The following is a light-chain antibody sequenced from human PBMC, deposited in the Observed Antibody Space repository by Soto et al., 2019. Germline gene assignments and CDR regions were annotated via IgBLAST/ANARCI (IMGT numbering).Light chain of an antibody. CDR3: SSYAGSKNVV. Sequence: QSVLTQPPSASGSPGQSVTISCTGTSSDVGGYNSVSWYQQHPGQAPKLMFYEVSKRPSGVPDRFSATKSDNTASLTVSGLQAEDEADYYCSSYAGSKNVVFGGGTQLTVL. J-gene: IGLJ2*01. V-gene: IGLV2-8*01. CDR2: EVS. CDR1: SSDVGGYNS.